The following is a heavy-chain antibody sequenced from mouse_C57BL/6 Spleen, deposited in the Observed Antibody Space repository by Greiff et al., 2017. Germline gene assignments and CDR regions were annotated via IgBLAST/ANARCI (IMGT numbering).Heavy chain of an antibody. V-gene: IGHV14-4*01. CDR3: TTDYSNFAY. CDR2: LDPENGDT. J-gene: IGHJ3*01. D-gene: IGHD2-5*01. Sequence: VQLQQSGAELVRPGASVKLSCTASGFNIKDDYMHWVKQRPEQGLEWIGWLDPENGDTEYASKFQGKATITADTSSNTAYLQLSSLTSEDTAVYYCTTDYSNFAYWGQGTLVTVSA. CDR1: GFNIKDDY.